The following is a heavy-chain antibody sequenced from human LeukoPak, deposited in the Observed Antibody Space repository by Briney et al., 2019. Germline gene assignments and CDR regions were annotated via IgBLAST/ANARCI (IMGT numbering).Heavy chain of an antibody. CDR2: INWNSGSI. V-gene: IGHV3-9*01. D-gene: IGHD2-15*01. CDR3: ARALGECTSGSCAIDY. CDR1: GFTFGDYA. J-gene: IGHJ4*02. Sequence: GGSLRLSCAASGFTFGDYAMHWVRQAPGKGLEWVSGINWNSGSIDYADSVKGRFTISRDNAKNSLYLQMNSLRAEDTAVYYCARALGECTSGSCAIDYWGQGTLVTVSS.